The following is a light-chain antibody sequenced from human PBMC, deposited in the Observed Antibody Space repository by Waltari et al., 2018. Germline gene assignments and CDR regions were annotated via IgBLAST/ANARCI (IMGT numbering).Light chain of an antibody. CDR2: DAP. CDR3: QQYGPSYT. Sequence: EIVLTQSPGTLSLSPGERATLSCRASQPVISSYLAWYQQIPGRAPRLLIYDAPNRAPGIPDRFIAGGSGTDFTLTITRLEPEDVAVYYCQQYGPSYTFGQGTKLEI. J-gene: IGKJ2*01. V-gene: IGKV3-20*01. CDR1: QPVISSY.